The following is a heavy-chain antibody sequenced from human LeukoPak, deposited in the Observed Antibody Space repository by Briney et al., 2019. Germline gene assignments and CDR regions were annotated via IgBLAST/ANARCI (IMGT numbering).Heavy chain of an antibody. CDR3: ARERELPFDY. CDR2: INSDGSST. Sequence: PGGSLRLSCAASGFTFSSYWMHWVRQAPGKGLVWVSRINSDGSSTTYADSVKGRFTISRDNAKNTLYLQMNSLRVEDTAVYFCARERELPFDYWGQGTLVTVSS. J-gene: IGHJ4*02. V-gene: IGHV3-74*01. CDR1: GFTFSSYW. D-gene: IGHD1-7*01.